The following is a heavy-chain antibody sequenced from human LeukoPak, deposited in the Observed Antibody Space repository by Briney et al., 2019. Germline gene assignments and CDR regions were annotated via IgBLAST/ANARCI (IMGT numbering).Heavy chain of an antibody. Sequence: PGGSLRLSCAASGFTFSSYGMSWVRQAPGKGLEWVSAISGSGGSTYYADSVKGRFTISRDNSKNTLYLQMNSLRAEDTAVYYCAKDIPDTAMVISYYYYYMDVWGKGTTVTISS. CDR1: GFTFSSYG. V-gene: IGHV3-23*01. CDR2: ISGSGGST. J-gene: IGHJ6*03. D-gene: IGHD5-18*01. CDR3: AKDIPDTAMVISYYYYYMDV.